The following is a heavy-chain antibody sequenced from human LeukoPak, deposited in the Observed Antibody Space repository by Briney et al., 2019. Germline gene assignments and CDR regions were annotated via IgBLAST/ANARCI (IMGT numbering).Heavy chain of an antibody. J-gene: IGHJ5*02. CDR1: GGSFSGYY. Sequence: SETLSLTCAVYGGSFSGYYWSWIRQLPGKGLEWIGEINHSGSTNYNPSLKSRVTISVDTSKNQFSLKLSSVTAADTAVYYCATLGRIAAAGTRPSQPVNWFDPWGQGTLVTVSS. CDR3: ATLGRIAAAGTRPSQPVNWFDP. V-gene: IGHV4-34*01. D-gene: IGHD6-13*01. CDR2: INHSGST.